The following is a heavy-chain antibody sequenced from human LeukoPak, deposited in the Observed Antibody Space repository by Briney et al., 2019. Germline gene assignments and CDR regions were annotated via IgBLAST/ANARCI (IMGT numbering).Heavy chain of an antibody. CDR1: GFSFSNYW. CDR2: MNSDGSTT. J-gene: IGHJ4*02. D-gene: IGHD3-10*01. Sequence: GGSLRLSCAASGFSFSNYWMHWLRQAPGKGLAWVSRMNSDGSTTNYEDSVKGRFTISRDNAKNSLYLQMNSLRAEDTAVYYCAREMSWSGRDYWGQGTLVTVSS. V-gene: IGHV3-74*01. CDR3: AREMSWSGRDY.